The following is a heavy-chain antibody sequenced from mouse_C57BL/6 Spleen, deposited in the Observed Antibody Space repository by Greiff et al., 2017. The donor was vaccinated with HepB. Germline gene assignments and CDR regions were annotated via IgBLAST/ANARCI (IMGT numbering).Heavy chain of an antibody. CDR1: GFNIKDDY. CDR3: TTSDGYPFAY. D-gene: IGHD2-3*01. CDR2: IDPENGDT. J-gene: IGHJ3*01. V-gene: IGHV14-4*01. Sequence: EVQLKESGAELVRPGASVKLSCTASGFNIKDDYMHWVKQRPEQGLEWIGWIDPENGDTEYASKFQGKATITADTSSNTAYLQLSSLTSEDTAVYYCTTSDGYPFAYWGQGTLVTVSA.